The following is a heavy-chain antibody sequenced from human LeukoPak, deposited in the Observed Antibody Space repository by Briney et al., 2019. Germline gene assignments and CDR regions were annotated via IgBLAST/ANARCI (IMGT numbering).Heavy chain of an antibody. D-gene: IGHD3-10*01. J-gene: IGHJ6*03. V-gene: IGHV3-30*01. CDR1: GFTFSRNV. Sequence: PGGSLRLSCAASGFTFSRNVMHWVRQAPGKGLEWGAIISYDGNNKFYADSVKGRFTISRDNSRNTLFLQMNSLRGEDAAVYSCARGGIPTGPYYYFYYMDVWGKGTAVTVSS. CDR2: ISYDGNNK. CDR3: ARGGIPTGPYYYFYYMDV.